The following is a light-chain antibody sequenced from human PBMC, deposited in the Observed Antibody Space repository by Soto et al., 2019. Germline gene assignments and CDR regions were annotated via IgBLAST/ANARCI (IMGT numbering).Light chain of an antibody. J-gene: IGLJ1*01. CDR1: SSDIGAYNY. CDR2: DVS. CDR3: SSYTTRRTYV. V-gene: IGLV2-14*03. Sequence: QSVLTQPASVSGSPGQSITISCTGTSSDIGAYNYVSWYQHHPGKAPKLMIYDVSNRPSGVSNRFSASKSDNTASLTISGLQAEDEADYYCSSYTTRRTYVFGSGTKVTVL.